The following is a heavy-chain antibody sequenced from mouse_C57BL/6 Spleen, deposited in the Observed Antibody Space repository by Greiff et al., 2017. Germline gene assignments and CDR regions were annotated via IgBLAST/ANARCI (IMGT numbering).Heavy chain of an antibody. Sequence: QVQLQQPGAELVKPGASVKLSCKASGYTFTGYWITWVKQRPGQGLEWIGDIYPGSGSTNYNEKFKSKATLTVDTSSSTAYMQLSSLTYEDSAVYHFASSAQATCYYWRRGTTLTVSS. CDR2: IYPGSGST. CDR3: ASSAQATCYY. D-gene: IGHD3-2*02. J-gene: IGHJ2*01. V-gene: IGHV1-55*01. CDR1: GYTFTGYW.